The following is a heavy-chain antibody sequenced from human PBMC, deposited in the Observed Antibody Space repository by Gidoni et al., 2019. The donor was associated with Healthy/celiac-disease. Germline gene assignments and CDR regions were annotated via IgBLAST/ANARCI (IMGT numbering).Heavy chain of an antibody. CDR1: GFTFSRYW. CDR2: IKQDGREK. J-gene: IGHJ3*02. CDR3: AREDDKYYDFWSGYISPHAFDI. Sequence: EVQLVESGVGLVQLWGSLRLSCAASGFTFSRYWMSWVRPAPGKGLEWVANIKQDGREKYYVDSVKGRFTISRDNAKNSLYLQMNSLRAEDTAVYYCAREDDKYYDFWSGYISPHAFDIWGQGTMVTVSS. V-gene: IGHV3-7*03. D-gene: IGHD3-3*01.